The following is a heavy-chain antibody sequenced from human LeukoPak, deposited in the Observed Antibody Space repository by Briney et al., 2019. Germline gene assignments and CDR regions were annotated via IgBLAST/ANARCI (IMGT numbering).Heavy chain of an antibody. CDR2: ISGSGGST. D-gene: IGHD4-23*01. CDR1: GFTFSSYG. Sequence: PGGSLRLSCAASGFTFSSYGMSWVRQAPGKGLEWVSAISGSGGSTYYADSVKGRFTISRDNSKNTLYLQMNSLRAEDTAVYYCAKAVLNDYGGKGDAFDIWGQGTMVTVSS. CDR3: AKAVLNDYGGKGDAFDI. J-gene: IGHJ3*02. V-gene: IGHV3-23*01.